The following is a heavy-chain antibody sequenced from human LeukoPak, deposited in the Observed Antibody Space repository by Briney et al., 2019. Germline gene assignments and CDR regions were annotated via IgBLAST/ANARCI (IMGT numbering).Heavy chain of an antibody. CDR1: GGSISSYY. J-gene: IGHJ5*02. CDR3: ARLDYGGNSIGRVEDWFDP. Sequence: PSETLSLTCTVSGGSISSYYWSWIRQPAGKGLEGLGRIYTSGSTNYNPSLKSRVTMSVDTSKNQFSLKLSPVTAADTAVYYCARLDYGGNSIGRVEDWFDPWGQGTLVTVSS. V-gene: IGHV4-4*07. CDR2: IYTSGST. D-gene: IGHD4-23*01.